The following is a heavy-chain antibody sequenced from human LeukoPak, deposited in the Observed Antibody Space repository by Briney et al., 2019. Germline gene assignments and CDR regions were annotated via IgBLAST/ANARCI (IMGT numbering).Heavy chain of an antibody. Sequence: SETLSLTCTVSGGSISSYYWSWIRQPPGKGLEWIGYIYCSGSTNYNPPLKSRVTISVDTSKNQFSLKLSSVTAADTAVYYCARGSMLRGPAGYWSQQTLVPLS. CDR1: GGSISSYY. D-gene: IGHD3-10*01. CDR2: IYCSGST. V-gene: IGHV4-59*12. CDR3: ARGSMLRGPAGY. J-gene: IGHJ4*02.